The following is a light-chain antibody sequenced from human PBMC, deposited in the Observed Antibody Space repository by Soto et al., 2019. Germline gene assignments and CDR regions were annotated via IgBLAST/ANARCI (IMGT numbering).Light chain of an antibody. CDR2: DAS. J-gene: IGKJ1*01. Sequence: DIQMTQSPSTLSASVVDIVTINFLASQNVFGWLAWYQQKSGKAPKLLIYDASTLESGVPSSFSGSGSGTEFTLTISSLQPDDFATYYCQQYHTFPWTCGQGTKGDIK. CDR1: QNVFGW. V-gene: IGKV1-5*01. CDR3: QQYHTFPWT.